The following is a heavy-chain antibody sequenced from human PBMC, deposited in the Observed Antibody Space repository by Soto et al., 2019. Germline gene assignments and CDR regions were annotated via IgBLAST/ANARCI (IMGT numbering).Heavy chain of an antibody. CDR1: GYTFTRYG. Sequence: ASVKVSCKASGYTFTRYGISWVRQAPGQGLEWMGWISGYNGDTKYAQKFQGRVTMTVDTSTTTAYMELRSLTSDDRAVYYCARDQHSSSWEIFDYWGQGTLVTVSS. D-gene: IGHD6-13*01. J-gene: IGHJ4*02. CDR3: ARDQHSSSWEIFDY. CDR2: ISGYNGDT. V-gene: IGHV1-18*01.